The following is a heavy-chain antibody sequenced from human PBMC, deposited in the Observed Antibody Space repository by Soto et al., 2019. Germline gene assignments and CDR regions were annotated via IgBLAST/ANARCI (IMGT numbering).Heavy chain of an antibody. CDR1: GYTFTKFH. V-gene: IGHV1-46*01. CDR2: IDPSGGVT. J-gene: IGHJ4*02. D-gene: IGHD6-19*01. CDR3: ARDRFSSSGWSD. Sequence: ASVKVSCKASGYTFTKFHIHWVRQAPGQGLEWMGMIDPSGGVTRDAQRFQGRITMTSDTSTSSVYMELRGLTSEDTAVYYCARDRFSSSGWSDWGQGTLVTVSS.